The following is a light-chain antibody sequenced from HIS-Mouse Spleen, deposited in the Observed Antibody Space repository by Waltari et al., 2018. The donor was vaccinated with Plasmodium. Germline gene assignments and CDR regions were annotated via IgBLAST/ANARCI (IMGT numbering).Light chain of an antibody. V-gene: IGLV3-10*01. CDR3: YSTDSSGNHRV. CDR1: ALTNKI. J-gene: IGLJ3*02. Sequence: SYALTQPPSVSVSPGQTASITCSGAALTNKIAYWYKQKSGQAPVLVIYDDSKRPSGIPERFSGSSSGTMATLTISGAQVEDEADYYCYSTDSSGNHRVFGGGTKLTVL. CDR2: DDS.